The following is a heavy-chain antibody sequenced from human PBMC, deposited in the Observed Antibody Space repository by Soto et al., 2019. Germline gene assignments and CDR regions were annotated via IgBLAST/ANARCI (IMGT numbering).Heavy chain of an antibody. CDR1: GYSFTSYW. V-gene: IGHV5-51*01. J-gene: IGHJ6*02. CDR2: IYPGDSDT. CDR3: ARTKVVVAANYYYGMDV. Sequence: GESLKISCKGSGYSFTSYWIGWVRQMPGKGLEWMGIIYPGDSDTRYSPSFQGQVTISADKSISTAYLQWSSLKASDTAMYYCARTKVVVAANYYYGMDVWGQGTTVTVYS. D-gene: IGHD2-15*01.